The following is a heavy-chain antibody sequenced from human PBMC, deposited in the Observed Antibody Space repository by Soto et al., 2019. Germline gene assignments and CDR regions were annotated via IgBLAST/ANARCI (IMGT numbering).Heavy chain of an antibody. CDR3: ARDGNYYTSGEGHWFDP. CDR2: INPNTGGT. Sequence: QIELVQSGAEVTKSGASVKVSCKTSGYTFAEFYVHWVRQVPGQGFEWMGWINPNTGGTHYAVKFQDRVTMTRDTSIRTAYMELARLRSDDTATYYCARDGNYYTSGEGHWFDPWGQGTLITVSP. D-gene: IGHD2-15*01. V-gene: IGHV1-2*02. J-gene: IGHJ5*02. CDR1: GYTFAEFY.